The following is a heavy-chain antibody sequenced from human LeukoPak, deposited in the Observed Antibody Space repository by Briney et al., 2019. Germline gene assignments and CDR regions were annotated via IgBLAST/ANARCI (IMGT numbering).Heavy chain of an antibody. CDR1: GFTFSGYA. D-gene: IGHD5-24*01. Sequence: GGSLRLSCAASGFTFSGYAMHWVRQAPGKGLEWVAVISYDGSNKYYADSVKGRFTISRDNSKNTLYLQMNSLRAEDTAVYYCARDQWEMATSEVDYWGQGTLVTVSS. V-gene: IGHV3-30*01. CDR2: ISYDGSNK. CDR3: ARDQWEMATSEVDY. J-gene: IGHJ4*02.